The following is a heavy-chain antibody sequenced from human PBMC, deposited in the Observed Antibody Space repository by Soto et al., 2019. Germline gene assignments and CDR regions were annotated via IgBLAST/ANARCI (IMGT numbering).Heavy chain of an antibody. J-gene: IGHJ4*02. D-gene: IGHD3-16*02. V-gene: IGHV5-10-1*01. CDR2: IDPSDSYT. CDR3: ARLRGGAHYDYVWGSYRFDY. CDR1: GYSFTSYW. Sequence: GESLKISCKGSGYSFTSYWISWVRQMPGKGLEWMGRIDPSDSYTNYSPSFQGHVTISADKSISTAYLQWSSLKASDTAMYYCARLRGGAHYDYVWGSYRFDYWCQGTLVTVSS.